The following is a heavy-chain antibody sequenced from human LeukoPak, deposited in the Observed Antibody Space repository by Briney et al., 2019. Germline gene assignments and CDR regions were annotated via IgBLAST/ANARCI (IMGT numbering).Heavy chain of an antibody. V-gene: IGHV3-30*18. Sequence: GGSLRLSCAASGFTFSSYGMHWVRQAPGKGLEWVAVISYDGSNKYYADSVKGRFTISRDNSKNTLYLQMNSLRAEDTAVYYCAKDPWGSGYAYYFDYWGQGTLVTVPS. CDR1: GFTFSSYG. D-gene: IGHD5-12*01. CDR2: ISYDGSNK. J-gene: IGHJ4*02. CDR3: AKDPWGSGYAYYFDY.